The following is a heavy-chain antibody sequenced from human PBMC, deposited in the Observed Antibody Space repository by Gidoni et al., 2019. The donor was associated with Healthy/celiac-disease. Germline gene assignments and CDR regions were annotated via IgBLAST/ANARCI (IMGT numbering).Heavy chain of an antibody. J-gene: IGHJ6*02. D-gene: IGHD6-6*01. CDR1: GGTFSSYA. V-gene: IGHV1-69*01. CDR2: IIPIFGTA. CDR3: ARNLAFEFKGFSSSSGYYGMDV. Sequence: QVQLVQSGAEVKKPGSSVKVSCKASGGTFSSYAISWVRQAPGQGLEWMGGIIPIFGTANYAQKFQGRVTITADESTSTAYMELSSLRSEDTAVYYCARNLAFEFKGFSSSSGYYGMDVWGQGTTVTVSS.